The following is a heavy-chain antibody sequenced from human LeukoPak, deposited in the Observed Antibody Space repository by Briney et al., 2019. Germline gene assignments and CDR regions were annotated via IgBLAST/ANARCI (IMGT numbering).Heavy chain of an antibody. D-gene: IGHD3-10*01. V-gene: IGHV1-3*01. CDR2: INAGNGNT. Sequence: ASVKVSCKASGYTFTSYAMHWVRQAPGQRLEWMGWINAGNGNTKYSQKFQGRVTITRDTSASTAYMELSSLRSEDTAVYYCARPYGSGSYYPTLQGYYGMDVWGQGTTVTVSS. CDR3: ARPYGSGSYYPTLQGYYGMDV. J-gene: IGHJ6*02. CDR1: GYTFTSYA.